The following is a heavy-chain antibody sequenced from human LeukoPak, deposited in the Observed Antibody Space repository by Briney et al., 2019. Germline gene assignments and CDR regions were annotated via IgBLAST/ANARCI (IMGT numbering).Heavy chain of an antibody. D-gene: IGHD1-1*01. V-gene: IGHV3-53*01. Sequence: GGSLRLSCATSGFSVSDNYMTWVRQAQGTGLEWVSVIYRGGSTYYTDSVKGRFTISRDNSKYMVYLQMYSLRVEDTAVYYYAGGGGNGTGSHYRGGAFDIWGQGTMVTVSS. CDR1: GFSVSDNY. CDR3: AGGGGNGTGSHYRGGAFDI. CDR2: IYRGGST. J-gene: IGHJ3*02.